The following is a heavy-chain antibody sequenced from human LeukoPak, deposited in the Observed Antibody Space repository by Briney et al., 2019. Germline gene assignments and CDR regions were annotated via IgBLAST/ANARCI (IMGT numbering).Heavy chain of an antibody. CDR1: GFTFSSYS. J-gene: IGHJ4*02. CDR3: ARGHTAVTRHFDF. V-gene: IGHV3-21*01. CDR2: ISSSSSYI. D-gene: IGHD4-17*01. Sequence: GGSLRLSCAASGFTFSSYSMNWVRQAPGKGLEWVSSISSSSSYIYYADSVKGRFTISRDNAKNSLYLDMNSLRAEDTAVYYCARGHTAVTRHFDFWGQGTLVTVSS.